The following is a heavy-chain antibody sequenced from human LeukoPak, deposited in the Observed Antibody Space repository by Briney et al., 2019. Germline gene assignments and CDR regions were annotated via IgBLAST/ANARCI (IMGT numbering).Heavy chain of an antibody. CDR3: ATPPSSGWNWVFAY. J-gene: IGHJ4*02. CDR1: GYSFSSYW. CDR2: IYPGDSDT. D-gene: IGHD6-19*01. V-gene: IGHV5-51*01. Sequence: GESLKISCKGSGYSFSSYWIVWVRHMPGKGLEWMGIIYPGDSDTRYSPSFQGQVTISADKSISTAYLQWSSLKASDTAMYYCATPPSSGWNWVFAYWGQGTLVTVSS.